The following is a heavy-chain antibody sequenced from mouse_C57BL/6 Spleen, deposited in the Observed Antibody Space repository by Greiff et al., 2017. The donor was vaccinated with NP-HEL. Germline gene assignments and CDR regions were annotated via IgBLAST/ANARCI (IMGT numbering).Heavy chain of an antibody. CDR1: GYAFSSSW. V-gene: IGHV1-82*01. Sequence: VQLQQSGPELVKPGASVKISCKASGYAFSSSWMNWVKQRPGKGLEWIGRIYPGDGDTNYNGKFKGKATLTADKSSSTAYMQLSSLTSEDSAVYFWARRGSFAMDYWGQGTSVTVSS. CDR3: ARRGSFAMDY. D-gene: IGHD1-1*01. J-gene: IGHJ4*01. CDR2: IYPGDGDT.